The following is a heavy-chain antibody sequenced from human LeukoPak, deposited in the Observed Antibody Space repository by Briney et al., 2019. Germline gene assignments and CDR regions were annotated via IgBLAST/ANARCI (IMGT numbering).Heavy chain of an antibody. CDR1: GGSISSYY. CDR3: ARSSTLNLNWFDP. J-gene: IGHJ5*02. Sequence: PSETLSLTCTVSGGSISSYYWSWIRQPPGKGLEWIGYIYYSGSTNYNPSLKSRVTISVDRSKNQFSLKLSSVTAADTAVYYCARSSTLNLNWFDPWGQGTLVTVSS. D-gene: IGHD2-2*01. CDR2: IYYSGST. V-gene: IGHV4-59*12.